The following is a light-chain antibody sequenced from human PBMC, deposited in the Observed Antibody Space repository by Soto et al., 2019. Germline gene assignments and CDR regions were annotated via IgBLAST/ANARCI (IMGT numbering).Light chain of an antibody. Sequence: DIQMAQSPSSLSAFVGDRVSIPCQASQDISNSLNWYQQKPGKAPKLLIYDASNLAAGVPSRFSVSGSGTYFTLTISSLQPEDIATYYCQQYDNLFGFGQGTKLEIK. V-gene: IGKV1-33*01. J-gene: IGKJ2*03. CDR2: DAS. CDR3: QQYDNLFG. CDR1: QDISNS.